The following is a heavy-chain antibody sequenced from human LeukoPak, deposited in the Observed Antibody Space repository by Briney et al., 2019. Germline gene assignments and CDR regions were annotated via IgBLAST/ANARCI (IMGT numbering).Heavy chain of an antibody. D-gene: IGHD3-3*01. V-gene: IGHV4-38-2*02. Sequence: SETLPLTCTVSGYSISSGYYWGWIRQPPGKGLEWIGSIYHSGSTYYNPSLKSRVTISVDTSKNQFSLKLSSVTAADTAVYYCARDGTRVDFWSGDPLYWGQGTLVTVSS. CDR1: GYSISSGYY. CDR3: ARDGTRVDFWSGDPLY. CDR2: IYHSGST. J-gene: IGHJ4*02.